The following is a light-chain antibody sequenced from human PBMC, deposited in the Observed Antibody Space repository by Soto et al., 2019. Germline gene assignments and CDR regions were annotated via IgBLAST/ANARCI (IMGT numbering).Light chain of an antibody. V-gene: IGKV3-20*01. Sequence: EIVLTRSPGTLSLSPGERATLSCRASQSVSSSYLAWYQQKPGQAPRLLIYGASSRATGIPDRFSGSGSGTDFTLTISRLEPEDFAVYYCQQYGSSQWTFGQGTKV. CDR2: GAS. CDR1: QSVSSSY. J-gene: IGKJ1*01. CDR3: QQYGSSQWT.